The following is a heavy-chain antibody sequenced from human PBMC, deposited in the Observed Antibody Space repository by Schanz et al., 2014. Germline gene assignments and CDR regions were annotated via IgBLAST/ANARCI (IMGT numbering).Heavy chain of an antibody. J-gene: IGHJ6*02. Sequence: QVQLQESGPGVVKPSETLSLTCTVSGGSISTYYWSWIRQSPGKGLEWIGYIYYTASTNYNPSLRSRVTISADTSKTQSSLRLTSVTAADTAVYYCYGMDVWGQGTTVTVSS. CDR2: IYYTAST. CDR1: GGSISTYY. CDR3: YGMDV. V-gene: IGHV4-59*12.